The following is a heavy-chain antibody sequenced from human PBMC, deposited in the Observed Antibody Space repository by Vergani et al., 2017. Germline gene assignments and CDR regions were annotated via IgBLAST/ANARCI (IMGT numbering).Heavy chain of an antibody. D-gene: IGHD6-19*01. V-gene: IGHV3-9*01. CDR3: AKDDKAGDYYYYYMDV. CDR2: ISWNSGSI. J-gene: IGHJ6*03. CDR1: GFTFDDYA. Sequence: EVQLVESGGGLVQPGRSLRLSCAASGFTFDDYAMHWVRQAPGKGLEWVSGISWNSGSIGYADSVKGRFTISRDNAKNSLYLQMNSLRAEDTAVYYCAKDDKAGDYYYYYMDVWGKGTTVTVSS.